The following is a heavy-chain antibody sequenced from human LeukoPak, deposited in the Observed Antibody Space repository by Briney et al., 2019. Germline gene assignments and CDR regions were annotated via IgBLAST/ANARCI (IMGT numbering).Heavy chain of an antibody. J-gene: IGHJ4*02. V-gene: IGHV3-11*04. D-gene: IGHD3-22*01. Sequence: GGSLRLSCAASGFTFSDYYMNWVRQAPGKGLEWVSYISSSGSTIYYADSVKGRFTISRDNAKNSLYLQMNSLRTEDAAVYYCAKAPANYYDTSGSNPLNYWGQGTLVTVSS. CDR1: GFTFSDYY. CDR2: ISSSGSTI. CDR3: AKAPANYYDTSGSNPLNY.